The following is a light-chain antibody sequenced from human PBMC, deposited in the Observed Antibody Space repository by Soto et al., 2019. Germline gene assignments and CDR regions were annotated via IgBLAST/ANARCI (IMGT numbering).Light chain of an antibody. CDR3: QQCINWLPTT. Sequence: EIVLTQSPATLSLSPGERATLSCRASQSVSHYLAWYQQRPGQAPRLLIYDASSRAPGIPARFSGSGSGTDFTLTISSLEPEDFAVYYCQQCINWLPTTLGPGTRLEIK. CDR2: DAS. V-gene: IGKV3-11*01. CDR1: QSVSHY. J-gene: IGKJ5*01.